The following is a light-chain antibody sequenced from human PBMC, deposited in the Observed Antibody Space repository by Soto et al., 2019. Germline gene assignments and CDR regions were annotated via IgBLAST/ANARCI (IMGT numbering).Light chain of an antibody. CDR1: QSVSSSY. V-gene: IGKV3-20*01. Sequence: EIVLTQSPGTLSLSPGERATLSCRASQSVSSSYLAWYQQKPGQAPRLLIYGASSRATSIPDRFSGSGSGTDFTLTISRVEPEDFAVYYCQQYGSSRNTFGQGTKLEIK. CDR3: QQYGSSRNT. J-gene: IGKJ2*01. CDR2: GAS.